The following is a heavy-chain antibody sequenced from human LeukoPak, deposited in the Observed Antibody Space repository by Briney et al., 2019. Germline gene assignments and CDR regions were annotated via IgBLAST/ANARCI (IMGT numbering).Heavy chain of an antibody. CDR1: GYTFTGYY. CDR3: ARDSGYDGNGYYFDY. D-gene: IGHD5-12*01. Sequence: ASVKVSCKASGYTFTGYYMHWVRQAPGQGLEWMGWINPNSGGTNYAQKFQGRVTMTRDTSISTAYMELSRLRSDDTAVYYCARDSGYDGNGYYFDYWGQGTLVTVSS. CDR2: INPNSGGT. J-gene: IGHJ4*02. V-gene: IGHV1-2*02.